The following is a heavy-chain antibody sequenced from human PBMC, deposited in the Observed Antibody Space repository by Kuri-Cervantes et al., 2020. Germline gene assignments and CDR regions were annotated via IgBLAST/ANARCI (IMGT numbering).Heavy chain of an antibody. J-gene: IGHJ6*02. CDR2: ISNSGDTI. V-gene: IGHV3-48*01. D-gene: IGHD4-17*01. CDR1: GFTFSSYS. CDR3: ARDFHGDYLIVPGAPSYGMDV. Sequence: GESLKISFAASGFTFSSYSMNWVRQAPGKGLDWVSYISNSGDTIYYADSVKGRFTISRDNSKNTLYLQMNSLRAEDTAVYYCARDFHGDYLIVPGAPSYGMDVWGQGTTVTVSS.